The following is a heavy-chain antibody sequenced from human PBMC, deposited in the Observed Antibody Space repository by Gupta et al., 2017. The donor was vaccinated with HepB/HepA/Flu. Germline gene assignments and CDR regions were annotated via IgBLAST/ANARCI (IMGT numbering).Heavy chain of an antibody. CDR3: AKDWSTAMGTSYGAFDI. V-gene: IGHV3-30*18. J-gene: IGHJ3*02. CDR2: ISYDGSNK. D-gene: IGHD5-18*01. CDR1: GFTFIRYG. Sequence: QVQLVESGGGVVQLGRSLRLSCAASGFTFIRYGMHSVRTAPGKGLEWVAVISYDGSNKYYADSVKGRFTIARDNSKNTLYLQMNSLRAEDTAVYYCAKDWSTAMGTSYGAFDIWGQGTMVTVSS.